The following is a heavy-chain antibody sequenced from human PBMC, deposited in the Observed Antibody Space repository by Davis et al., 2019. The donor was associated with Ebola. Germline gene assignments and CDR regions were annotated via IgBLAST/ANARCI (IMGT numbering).Heavy chain of an antibody. CDR2: IDFHGTRI. CDR1: GFDFRSYW. J-gene: IGHJ4*02. D-gene: IGHD1-26*01. Sequence: GESLKISCVASGFDFRSYWMHWVRQVPGKGLMWVSRIDFHGTRINYADSVKGRFTVSRDNAQNLVFLQMNSLRVEDTALYYCTRDLVGHTSDFWGQGALVTVSS. CDR3: TRDLVGHTSDF. V-gene: IGHV3-74*01.